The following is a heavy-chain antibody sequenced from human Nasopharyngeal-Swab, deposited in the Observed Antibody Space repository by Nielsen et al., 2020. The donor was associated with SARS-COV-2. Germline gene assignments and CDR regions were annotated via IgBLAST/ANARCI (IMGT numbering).Heavy chain of an antibody. D-gene: IGHD7-27*01. CDR3: ARRSGEGSGAHV. Sequence: SETLSLTCTVSGGSISSSSYYWGWIRQPPGEGLEWIGSIYYSGSTYYNPSLKSRVTISVDTSKNQFSLKLSSVTAADTAVYYCARRSGEGSGAHVWGQGTLVTVSS. CDR1: GGSISSSSYY. J-gene: IGHJ4*02. CDR2: IYYSGST. V-gene: IGHV4-39*01.